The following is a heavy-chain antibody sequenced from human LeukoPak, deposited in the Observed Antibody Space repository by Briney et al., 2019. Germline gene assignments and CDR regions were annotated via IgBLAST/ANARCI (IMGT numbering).Heavy chain of an antibody. J-gene: IGHJ4*02. CDR1: GYTFTGYY. V-gene: IGHV1-2*02. D-gene: IGHD4-17*01. CDR2: INPNSGGT. CDR3: ARWYHGDYLLDY. Sequence: ASVKVSCKASGYTFTGYYVHWVRQAPGQGLEWMGWINPNSGGTNYAQKFQGRVTMTRDTSISTAYMELSRLRSDDTAVYYCARWYHGDYLLDYWGQGTLVTVSS.